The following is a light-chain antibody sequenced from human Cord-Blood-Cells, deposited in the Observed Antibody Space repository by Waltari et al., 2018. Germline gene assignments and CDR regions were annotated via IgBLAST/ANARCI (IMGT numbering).Light chain of an antibody. CDR2: KAS. CDR1: QSISSW. Sequence: DIQMTQSPSTLSASVGDRVTIACRASQSISSWLAWYQQKPGKAPKLLIYKASSLESGVPSRFSGSGSGTEFTLTISSLQPDDFATYYCQQYNSYPYTFGQGTKLEIK. CDR3: QQYNSYPYT. V-gene: IGKV1-5*03. J-gene: IGKJ2*01.